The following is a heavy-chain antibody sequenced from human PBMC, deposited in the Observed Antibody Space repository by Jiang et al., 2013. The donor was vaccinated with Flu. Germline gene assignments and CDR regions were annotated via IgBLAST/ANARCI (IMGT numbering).Heavy chain of an antibody. CDR2: IYHSGST. D-gene: IGHD1-7*01. CDR1: GGSISSSNW. Sequence: PGLVKPSGTLSLTCAVSGGSISSSNWWSWVRQPPGKGLEWIGEIYHSGSTNYNPSLKSRVTISVDKSKNQFSLKLSSVTVADSAVYYRARVPLTGTTGWYWFDPWGQGTLVTVSS. CDR3: ARVPLTGTTGWYWFDP. V-gene: IGHV4-4*02. J-gene: IGHJ5*02.